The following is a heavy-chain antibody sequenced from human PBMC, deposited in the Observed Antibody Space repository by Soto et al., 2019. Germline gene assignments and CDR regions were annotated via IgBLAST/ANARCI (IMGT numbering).Heavy chain of an antibody. CDR2: ISSSSSTI. V-gene: IGHV3-48*01. Sequence: EVQLVESGGGLVQPGGSLRLSCAASGFTFSSYSMNWVRQAPGKGLEWVSYISSSSSTIYYADSVKGRFTISRDNAKNSLYLQMNSLRAEDTAVYYCARDSVRGVIIGPVDYWGQGTLVTVSS. CDR3: ARDSVRGVIIGPVDY. CDR1: GFTFSSYS. J-gene: IGHJ4*02. D-gene: IGHD3-10*02.